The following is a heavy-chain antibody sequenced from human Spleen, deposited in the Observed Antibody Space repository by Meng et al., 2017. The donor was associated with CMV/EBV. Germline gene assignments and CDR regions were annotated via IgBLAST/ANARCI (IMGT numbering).Heavy chain of an antibody. CDR3: ARDPIVVVPAAMDYGMDV. CDR2: INPNSGGT. D-gene: IGHD2-2*01. V-gene: IGHV1-2*02. Sequence: ASVKVSCKASGYTFTGYYMHWVRQAPGQGLEWMGWINPNSGGTNYAQKLQGRGTMTTDTSTSTAYMELRSLRSDDTAVYYCARDPIVVVPAAMDYGMDVWGQGTTVTVSS. J-gene: IGHJ6*02. CDR1: GYTFTGYY.